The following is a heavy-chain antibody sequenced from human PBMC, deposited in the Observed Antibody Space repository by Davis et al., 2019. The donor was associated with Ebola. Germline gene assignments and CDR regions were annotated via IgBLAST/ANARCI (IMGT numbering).Heavy chain of an antibody. CDR1: GYTFTTNW. Sequence: PGGSLRLSCKGSGYTFTTNWIGWVRQKPGKGLEWMGVIYPGDSDTRYNPSFQGQVTISADKSINTAYLQWSSLKASDTAMYYCARRGSYGQNFYFDYWGQGTLVTVSS. V-gene: IGHV5-51*01. D-gene: IGHD5-18*01. J-gene: IGHJ4*02. CDR2: IYPGDSDT. CDR3: ARRGSYGQNFYFDY.